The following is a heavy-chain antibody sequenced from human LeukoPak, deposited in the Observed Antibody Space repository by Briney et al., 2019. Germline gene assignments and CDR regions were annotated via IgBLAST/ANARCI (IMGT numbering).Heavy chain of an antibody. D-gene: IGHD4-23*01. V-gene: IGHV1-18*01. J-gene: IGHJ4*02. CDR3: ARDLGQMVVTLGFDY. Sequence: ASVKVSCKASGYTFTSYGISWVRQAPGQGLEWMGWISAYNGNTNYAQKLQGRVTMTTDTSTSTAYMELRSLRSDDTAVYYCARDLGQMVVTLGFDYWGQGTLVTVSS. CDR2: ISAYNGNT. CDR1: GYTFTSYG.